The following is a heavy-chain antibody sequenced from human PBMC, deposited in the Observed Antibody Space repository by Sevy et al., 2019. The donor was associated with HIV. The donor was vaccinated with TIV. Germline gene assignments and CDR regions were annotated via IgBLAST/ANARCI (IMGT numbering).Heavy chain of an antibody. V-gene: IGHV4-4*02. CDR1: GGSITSVNW. CDR2: IYHSGST. Sequence: SETLSLTCAVSGGSITSVNWWHWVRQPPGKGLEWIGEIYHSGSTNYNPSLKSRVTISVDNSKNQFSLNLYSVTAADTAVYYCARGGETPRGFHPWGQGSLVTVSS. J-gene: IGHJ5*02. CDR3: ARGGETPRGFHP. D-gene: IGHD3-16*01.